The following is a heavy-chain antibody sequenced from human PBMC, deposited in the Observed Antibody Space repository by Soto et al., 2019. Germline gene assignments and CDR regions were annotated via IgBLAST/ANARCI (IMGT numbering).Heavy chain of an antibody. CDR3: ARETGENWTYEAH. CDR1: GSYISDFS. Sequence: PSETLTLTCRVSGSYISDFSWSWIRQPAGKGLEWIGRITINGNTQKNSSFKSRVTMSIDTSRNHFSLNLQSATAADTALYYCARETGENWTYEAHWGPGTLVTVSS. CDR2: ITINGNT. J-gene: IGHJ1*01. D-gene: IGHD1-7*01. V-gene: IGHV4-4*07.